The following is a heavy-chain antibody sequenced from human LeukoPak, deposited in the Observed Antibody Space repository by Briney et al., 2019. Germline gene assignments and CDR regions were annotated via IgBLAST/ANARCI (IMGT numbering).Heavy chain of an antibody. Sequence: ASVKVSCKASVYTFTCYYMHWVRQAPGQGLEWMGWINPNSGGTNYAQKFQGRVTMTRYTSISTAYMELSRLRSDDTAVYYCAIEGGLGYCSGGSCYHFDYWGQGTLVTVSS. J-gene: IGHJ4*02. CDR1: VYTFTCYY. V-gene: IGHV1-2*02. CDR2: INPNSGGT. CDR3: AIEGGLGYCSGGSCYHFDY. D-gene: IGHD2-15*01.